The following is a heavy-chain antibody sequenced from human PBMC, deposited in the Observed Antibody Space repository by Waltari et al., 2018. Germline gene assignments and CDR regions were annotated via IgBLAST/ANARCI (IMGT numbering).Heavy chain of an antibody. J-gene: IGHJ4*02. D-gene: IGHD3-10*01. CDR1: GFTFSSYS. CDR3: ARDGSGSPFDY. CDR2: ISSSSSYI. Sequence: EVQLVESGGGLVKPGGSLRLSCAASGFTFSSYSMNWVRQAPGKGLEWVSSISSSSSYIYYADSVKGRFTISRDNAKNSLYLQMNSLRAENTAVYYCARDGSGSPFDYWGQGTLVTVSS. V-gene: IGHV3-21*01.